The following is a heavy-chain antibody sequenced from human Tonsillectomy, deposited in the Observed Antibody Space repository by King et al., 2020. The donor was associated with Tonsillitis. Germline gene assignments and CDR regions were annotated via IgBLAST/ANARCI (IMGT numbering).Heavy chain of an antibody. Sequence: QLQESGPGLVKPSETLSLTCTVSGGPISSHYWSWIRQPPGKGLEYIGYIYDSGRAKYNPSLKSRVTISVDTSKNQFSLKLSSVTAADTAVYYCARVVRCGGDCYVPDYYGMDVWGQGTTVTVSS. CDR2: IYDSGRA. CDR1: GGPISSHY. J-gene: IGHJ6*02. D-gene: IGHD2-21*02. CDR3: ARVVRCGGDCYVPDYYGMDV. V-gene: IGHV4-59*11.